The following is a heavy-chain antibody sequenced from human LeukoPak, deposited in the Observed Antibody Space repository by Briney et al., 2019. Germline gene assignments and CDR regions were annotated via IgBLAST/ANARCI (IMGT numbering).Heavy chain of an antibody. J-gene: IGHJ6*02. CDR2: IKQDGSEK. Sequence: GGSLRLSCTASRFTFSSYWMSWVRQAPGKGLEWVANIKQDGSEKDYVDSVKGRFTISRDNPKNSLYLQMNSLRAEDTAVYYCARYCGGDCYGMDVWGQGTTVTVSS. V-gene: IGHV3-7*01. CDR1: RFTFSSYW. CDR3: ARYCGGDCYGMDV. D-gene: IGHD2-21*02.